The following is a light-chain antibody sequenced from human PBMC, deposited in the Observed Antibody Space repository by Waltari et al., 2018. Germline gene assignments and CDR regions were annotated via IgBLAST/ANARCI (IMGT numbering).Light chain of an antibody. CDR2: DDR. J-gene: IGLJ2*01. Sequence: SYVLTQPPSVSVAPGQTARITCEGDNIGSESLHWYQQGPGQAPLVVVYDDRHRPSGSPGRFSCLKSGNIGTLALKQVGGGDEAHYFRPGLDSQSCRGVVGGGAKLAVL. CDR3: PGLDSQSCRGV. CDR1: NIGSES. V-gene: IGLV3-21*02.